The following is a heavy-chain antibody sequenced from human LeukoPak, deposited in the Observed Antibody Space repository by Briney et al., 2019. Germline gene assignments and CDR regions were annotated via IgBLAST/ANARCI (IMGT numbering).Heavy chain of an antibody. CDR3: ARGVFGAFDI. CDR2: IYTSGST. D-gene: IGHD3-10*01. Sequence: SETLSLTCTVSGGSISSGSYYWSWIRQPAGKGLEWIGRIYTSGSTNYNPSLKSRVTISVDTSKNQFSLKLSSVTAADTAVYYCARGVFGAFDIWGQGTMVTVSS. J-gene: IGHJ3*02. CDR1: GGSISSGSYY. V-gene: IGHV4-61*02.